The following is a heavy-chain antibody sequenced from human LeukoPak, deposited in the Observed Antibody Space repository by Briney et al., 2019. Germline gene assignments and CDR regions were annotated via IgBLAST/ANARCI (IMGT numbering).Heavy chain of an antibody. J-gene: IGHJ4*02. CDR2: IKQDGSEK. V-gene: IGHV3-7*01. Sequence: GGSLRLSCAASGFTFSSHWMGWVRQAPGKGLEWVANIKQDGSEKYYVDSVKGRFTISRDNAKNSLYLQMNSLRAEDTAVYYCARDYRYYYDSSGYPHLGYWGQGTLVTVSS. CDR3: ARDYRYYYDSSGYPHLGY. D-gene: IGHD3-22*01. CDR1: GFTFSSHW.